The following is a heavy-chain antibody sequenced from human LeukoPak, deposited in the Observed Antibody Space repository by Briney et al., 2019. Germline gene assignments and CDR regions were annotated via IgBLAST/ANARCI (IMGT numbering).Heavy chain of an antibody. V-gene: IGHV3-33*01. J-gene: IGHJ4*02. Sequence: GRSLRLSCAASGFTSNDYGIHWVRQAPGKGLEWVTVIWYDGSNKFYADSVKGRFTISRDNSKNTLYLQMNSLRAEDTAVYYCARHSEGAIDYWGQGTLVTVSS. CDR2: IWYDGSNK. D-gene: IGHD1-26*01. CDR3: ARHSEGAIDY. CDR1: GFTSNDYG.